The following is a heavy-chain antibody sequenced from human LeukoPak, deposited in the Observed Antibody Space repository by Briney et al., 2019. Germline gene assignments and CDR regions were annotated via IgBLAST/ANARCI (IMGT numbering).Heavy chain of an antibody. CDR1: GFTFSGYA. Sequence: GGSLRLSCAASGFTFSGYAMSWVRQAPGKGLEWVSAISGSGGSTYYVDSVKGRFTISRDNSKNTLYLQMNSLRAEDTAVYYCAKDIIKTFRDIALVVAATAFDYWGQGTLVTVSS. V-gene: IGHV3-23*01. J-gene: IGHJ4*02. D-gene: IGHD2-15*01. CDR2: ISGSGGST. CDR3: AKDIIKTFRDIALVVAATAFDY.